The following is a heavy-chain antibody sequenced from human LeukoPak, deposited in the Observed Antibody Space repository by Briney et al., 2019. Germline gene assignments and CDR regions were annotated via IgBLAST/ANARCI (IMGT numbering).Heavy chain of an antibody. Sequence: GGSLRLSCAASGFTFSSYEMNWVRQAPGKGPEWVSYISSSGSTIYYADSVKGRFTISRDNAKNSLYLQMNSLRAEDTAVYYCARNYGSGSHYYYGMDVWGQGTTVTVSS. V-gene: IGHV3-48*03. CDR3: ARNYGSGSHYYYGMDV. D-gene: IGHD3-10*01. CDR2: ISSSGSTI. J-gene: IGHJ6*02. CDR1: GFTFSSYE.